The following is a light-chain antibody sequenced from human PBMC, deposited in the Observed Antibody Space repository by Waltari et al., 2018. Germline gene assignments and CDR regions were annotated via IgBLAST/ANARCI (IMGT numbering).Light chain of an antibody. V-gene: IGLV2-14*03. CDR3: SSYTSSSTRV. CDR1: SSDVGGYNY. J-gene: IGLJ1*01. CDR2: DVS. Sequence: QSALTQPASVSGSPGQSITISCTGTSSDVGGYNYVSLYQQHPGKAPKLMSYDVSKRPSGVSNRFSGSKSGNTASLTISGLQAEDEADYYCSSYTSSSTRVFGTGTKVTVL.